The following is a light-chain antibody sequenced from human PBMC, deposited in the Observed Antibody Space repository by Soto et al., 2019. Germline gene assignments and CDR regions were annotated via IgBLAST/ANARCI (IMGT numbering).Light chain of an antibody. V-gene: IGKV3-15*01. Sequence: MTHSLATLSVSTRERASLSCRAGQAISDNLAWYQHKPGQPPRLLIYDASTRATGIPARFSGGGSGTEFTLTISSLQSEDFAVYYRHQYADWLTGTFGQGA. J-gene: IGKJ1*01. CDR3: HQYADWLTGT. CDR2: DAS. CDR1: QAISDN.